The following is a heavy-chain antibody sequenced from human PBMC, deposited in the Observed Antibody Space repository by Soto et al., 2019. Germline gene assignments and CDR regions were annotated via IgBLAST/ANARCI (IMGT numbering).Heavy chain of an antibody. CDR2: INWNSGSI. J-gene: IGHJ1*01. D-gene: IGHD6-13*01. V-gene: IGHV3-9*01. CDR1: GFTFDDYA. Sequence: EVQLVESGGGLVQPGRSLRLSCAASGFTFDDYAMHWVRQVPGKGLEWVSGINWNSGSIGYGDSVKGRFAISRDNAKTSLHLQMNSLSAEDPAFYYCVKDESINWYSGHFRHWGQGTLVTVSS. CDR3: VKDESINWYSGHFRH.